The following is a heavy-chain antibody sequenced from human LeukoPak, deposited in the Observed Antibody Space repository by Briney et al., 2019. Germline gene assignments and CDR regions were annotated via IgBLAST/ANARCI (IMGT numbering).Heavy chain of an antibody. V-gene: IGHV4-39*07. J-gene: IGHJ4*02. CDR1: GDSISSSSDY. CDR3: ARDIRSSYYFDY. CDR2: IYNTETT. Sequence: PSETLSLTCTASGDSISSSSDYWGWIRQPPGKGLEWIGTIYNTETTYYNPSLKSRVTMSVDTSKNQFSLKLSSVTAADTAVYYCARDIRSSYYFDYWGQGTLVTVSS.